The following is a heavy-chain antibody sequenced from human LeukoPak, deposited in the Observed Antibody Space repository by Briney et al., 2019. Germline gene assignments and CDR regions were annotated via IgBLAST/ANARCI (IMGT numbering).Heavy chain of an antibody. CDR2: ISGSGGST. D-gene: IGHD3-10*01. Sequence: GGSLRLSCAAPGFTFSSYPMSWVRQAPGKGLEWVSAISGSGGSTYYADSVKGRFTISRDNSKNTLYLQMNSLRAEDTAVYYCATQTMALTYYFDYWGQGTLVTVSS. V-gene: IGHV3-23*01. CDR1: GFTFSSYP. J-gene: IGHJ4*02. CDR3: ATQTMALTYYFDY.